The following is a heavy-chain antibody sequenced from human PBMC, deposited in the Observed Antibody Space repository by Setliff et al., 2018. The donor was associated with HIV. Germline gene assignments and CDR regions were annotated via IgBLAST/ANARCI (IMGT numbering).Heavy chain of an antibody. V-gene: IGHV1-3*01. CDR1: GYMFIAYG. Sequence: ASVKVSCKTSGYMFIAYGMSWVRQAPGQRLEWMGWINAGNGDTKYSQKFQGRVTITTDTSASTAYMELNSLSSEDTAVYYCARHQAPYYGSSGYNPNWYFDLWGRGTLVTVSS. CDR3: ARHQAPYYGSSGYNPNWYFDL. CDR2: INAGNGDT. J-gene: IGHJ2*01. D-gene: IGHD3-22*01.